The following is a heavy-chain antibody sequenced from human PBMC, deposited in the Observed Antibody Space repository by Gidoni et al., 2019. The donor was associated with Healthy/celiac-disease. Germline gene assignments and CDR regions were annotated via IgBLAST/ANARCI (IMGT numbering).Heavy chain of an antibody. Sequence: QVQLQQWGAGLLKPSETLSLTCAVYGGSFSGYYWSWIRQPPGKGLEWIGEINHSGSTNYNPSLKSRVTISVDTSKNQFSLKLSSVTAADTAVYYCARGGGSATLTPLDYWGQGTLVTVSS. D-gene: IGHD1-20*01. CDR3: ARGGGSATLTPLDY. J-gene: IGHJ4*02. CDR1: GGSFSGYY. V-gene: IGHV4-34*01. CDR2: INHSGST.